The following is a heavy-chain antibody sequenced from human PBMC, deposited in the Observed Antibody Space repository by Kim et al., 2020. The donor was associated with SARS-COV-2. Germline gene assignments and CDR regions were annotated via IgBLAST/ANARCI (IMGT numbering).Heavy chain of an antibody. CDR2: INHSGSF. V-gene: IGHV4-34*01. Sequence: SETLSLTCAVYGGSFSGYHWSWIRQPPGKGLEWIGEINHSGSFNYNTSLKSRVTISIDTSKNQFSLKLTSVTAADTAFYYCARGRAGVVPAPILGIGPLYDYFIMDVWGHGTSVTVSS. J-gene: IGHJ6*02. D-gene: IGHD2-2*02. CDR1: GGSFSGYH. CDR3: ARGRAGVVPAPILGIGPLYDYFIMDV.